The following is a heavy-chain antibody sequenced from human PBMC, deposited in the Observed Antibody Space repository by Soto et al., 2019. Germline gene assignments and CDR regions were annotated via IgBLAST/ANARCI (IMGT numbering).Heavy chain of an antibody. CDR3: ARAGTTVFDLGMDG. CDR2: IYYSGST. CDR1: GGSISSYY. D-gene: IGHD4-17*01. V-gene: IGHV4-59*01. J-gene: IGHJ6*02. Sequence: SETLSLTCTVSGGSISSYYWSWIRQPPGKGLEWIGYIYYSGSTNYNPSLKSRVTISVDTSKNQFSLKLSSVTAADTAVYYCARAGTTVFDLGMDGWGQGTTVTVSS.